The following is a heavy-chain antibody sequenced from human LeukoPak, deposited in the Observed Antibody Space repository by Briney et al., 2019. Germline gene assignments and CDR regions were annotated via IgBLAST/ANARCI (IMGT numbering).Heavy chain of an antibody. V-gene: IGHV1-69*04. CDR3: ARDFTVTTPLYYYYMDV. CDR1: GGTFSSYT. Sequence: GASVKVFCKASGGTFSSYTISWVRQAPGQGLEWMGRIIPILGIANYAQKFQGRVTITADKSTSTAYMELSSLRSEDTAVYYCARDFTVTTPLYYYYMDVWGKGTTVTVSS. D-gene: IGHD4-11*01. CDR2: IIPILGIA. J-gene: IGHJ6*03.